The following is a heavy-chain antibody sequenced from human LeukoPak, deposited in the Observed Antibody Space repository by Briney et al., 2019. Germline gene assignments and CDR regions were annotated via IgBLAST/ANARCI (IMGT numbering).Heavy chain of an antibody. J-gene: IGHJ4*02. CDR1: GFTFDDYG. D-gene: IGHD4-17*01. V-gene: IGHV3-20*04. CDR2: INWNGGST. CDR3: ARDWTVTTLFRPDPTNEPIDY. Sequence: GGSLRLSCAASGFTFDDYGVSWVRQAPGKGLEWVSGINWNGGSTGYADSVKGRFTISRDNAKNSLYLQMNSLRAEDTALYYCARDWTVTTLFRPDPTNEPIDYWGQGTLVTVSS.